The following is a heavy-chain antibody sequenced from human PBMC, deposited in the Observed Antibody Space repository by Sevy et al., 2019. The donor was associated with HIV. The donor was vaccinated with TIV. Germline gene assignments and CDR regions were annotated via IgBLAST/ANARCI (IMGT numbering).Heavy chain of an antibody. CDR2: IYYSGST. CDR3: ARGIEGFFFQTSFLDYYFDY. CDR1: GGSISSYY. Sequence: SETLSLTCTVSGGSISSYYWSWIRQPPGKGLEWIGYIYYSGSTKYNPSLKSRVTISVDTSKNQFSLKLSSVTAADTAVYYCARGIEGFFFQTSFLDYYFDYWGQGTLVTVSS. D-gene: IGHD1-26*01. J-gene: IGHJ4*02. V-gene: IGHV4-59*01.